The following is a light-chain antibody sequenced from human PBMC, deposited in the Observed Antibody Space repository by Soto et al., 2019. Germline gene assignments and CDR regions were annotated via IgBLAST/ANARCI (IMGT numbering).Light chain of an antibody. CDR3: QQYHSWPHT. CDR2: GAS. V-gene: IGKV3-15*01. J-gene: IGKJ2*01. Sequence: ETVLTQSPATLSVPPGERATFSCRASQSVTTNLAWYQQKPGQVPRLLIYGASTRATGIPARFSGSGSGTEFTLSISSLQSDDFAIYHCQQYHSWPHTFGQGTKLEIK. CDR1: QSVTTN.